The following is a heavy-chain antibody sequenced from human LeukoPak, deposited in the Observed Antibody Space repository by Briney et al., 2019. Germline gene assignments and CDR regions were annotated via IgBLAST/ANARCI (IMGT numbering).Heavy chain of an antibody. J-gene: IGHJ4*02. V-gene: IGHV3-7*01. Sequence: GGSLRLSCAASGFTFSSYWMSWVRQAPGKGLEWVANIKQDGSEKYYVDSVKGRFTISRDNAKNSLYLQMNSLRAEDTAVYYCARDGGGMATTPFDYWGQGTLVTVSS. CDR1: GFTFSSYW. D-gene: IGHD5-24*01. CDR3: ARDGGGMATTPFDY. CDR2: IKQDGSEK.